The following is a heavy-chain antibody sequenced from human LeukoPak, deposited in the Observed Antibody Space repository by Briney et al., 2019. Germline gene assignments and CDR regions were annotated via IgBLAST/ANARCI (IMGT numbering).Heavy chain of an antibody. D-gene: IGHD3-16*01. J-gene: IGHJ4*02. CDR3: AKDGDYIWGGYQYAPPYYFDY. Sequence: GGSLRLSCAASGFTVSSNYMSWVRQAPGKGLEWVSVIYSGGSTYYADSVKGRFTISRDNSKNTLYLQMNSLRAEDTAVYYCAKDGDYIWGGYQYAPPYYFDYWGQGTLVTVSS. CDR1: GFTVSSNY. CDR2: IYSGGST. V-gene: IGHV3-66*01.